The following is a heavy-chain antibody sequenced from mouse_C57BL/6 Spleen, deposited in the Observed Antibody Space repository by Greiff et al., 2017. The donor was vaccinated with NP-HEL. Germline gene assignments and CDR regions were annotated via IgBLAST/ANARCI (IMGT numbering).Heavy chain of an antibody. J-gene: IGHJ2*01. CDR1: GFSLTSFG. CDR2: IWSGGST. Sequence: QVHVKQSGPGLVQPSQSLSITCTVSGFSLTSFGVHWVRQSPGKGLEWLGVIWSGGSTDYNAAFISRLSIIKDNSKSQFFIKMNSLQAEDTAIYYCARTRDYGSSLDYWGQGTTLTVSS. V-gene: IGHV2-2*01. CDR3: ARTRDYGSSLDY. D-gene: IGHD1-1*01.